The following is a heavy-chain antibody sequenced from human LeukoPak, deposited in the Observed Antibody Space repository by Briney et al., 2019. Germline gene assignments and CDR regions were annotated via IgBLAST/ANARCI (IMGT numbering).Heavy chain of an antibody. D-gene: IGHD3-22*01. J-gene: IGHJ4*02. CDR1: GGSISSGGYY. CDR2: IYYSGST. V-gene: IGHV4-31*03. CDR3: ARFRRDSSLEESGRPFDY. Sequence: SETLTLTCTVSGGSISSGGYYWSWIRQHPGKGLEWIGYIYYSGSTYYNPSLKRRVTISVDTSKNQFSLKLSSVTAADTAVYYCARFRRDSSLEESGRPFDYWGQGTLVTVSS.